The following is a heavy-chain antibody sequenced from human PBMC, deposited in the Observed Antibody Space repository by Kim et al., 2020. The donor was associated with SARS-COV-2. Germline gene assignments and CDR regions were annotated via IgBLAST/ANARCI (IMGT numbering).Heavy chain of an antibody. V-gene: IGHV5-51*01. CDR2: IYPGDSET. CDR3: VRPRVEGNYFPLYLEY. D-gene: IGHD3-10*01. Sequence: GESLKISCQVSGYTFTNYWLAWVRQMPGKGLEWMGVIYPGDSETRYSPSFQGQVTISADKSISTAYLQWSSLKASDTGVYYCVRPRVEGNYFPLYLEYWGQGALVTISS. J-gene: IGHJ4*02. CDR1: GYTFTNYW.